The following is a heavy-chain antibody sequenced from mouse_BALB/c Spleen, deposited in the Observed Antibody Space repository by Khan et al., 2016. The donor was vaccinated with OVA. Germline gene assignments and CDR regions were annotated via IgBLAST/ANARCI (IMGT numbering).Heavy chain of an antibody. D-gene: IGHD2-2*01. V-gene: IGHV1-52*01. CDR1: GYTFTSYW. CDR3: ARREKYGYDPSWFAY. CDR2: INPSDSES. Sequence: QVQLQQSGAELVRPGASVKLSCKASGYTFTSYWVNWVRQRPKQGLEWIGKINPSDSESHYNQMFNDKATLTVDKSSGTAYMQLSSLTSEDSAVYYCARREKYGYDPSWFAYWGQGTLVTVSA. J-gene: IGHJ3*01.